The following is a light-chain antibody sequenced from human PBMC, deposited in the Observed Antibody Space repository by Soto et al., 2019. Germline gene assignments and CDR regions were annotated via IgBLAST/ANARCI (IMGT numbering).Light chain of an antibody. V-gene: IGKV1-39*01. J-gene: IGKJ2*01. Sequence: DIQMTQSPSSLSASVGDRVTITCRASRSIGNYLNWYQQKPESGPKLLIYLTSSLQSGVPSRFSGSGSGTDFTLTISSLQPEDFANYYCQQSYSTPYSFGQGTKLEIK. CDR2: LTS. CDR1: RSIGNY. CDR3: QQSYSTPYS.